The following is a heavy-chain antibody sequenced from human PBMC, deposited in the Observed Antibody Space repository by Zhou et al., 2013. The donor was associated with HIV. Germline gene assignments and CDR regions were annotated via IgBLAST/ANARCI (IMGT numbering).Heavy chain of an antibody. Sequence: QVQLVQSGAEVKKPGASVKVSCKVSGHGLTEVSIHWVRQAPGKGLEWMGWINPNSGGTNYAQKFQGRVTMTRDTSISTAYMELSRLRSDDTAVYYCASYYDSSGYYPDWGQGTLVTVSS. D-gene: IGHD3-22*01. J-gene: IGHJ4*02. V-gene: IGHV1-2*02. CDR1: GHGLTEVS. CDR2: INPNSGGT. CDR3: ASYYDSSGYYPD.